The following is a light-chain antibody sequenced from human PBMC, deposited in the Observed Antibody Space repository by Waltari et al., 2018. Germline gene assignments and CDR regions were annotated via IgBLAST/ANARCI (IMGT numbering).Light chain of an antibody. CDR3: QHSNT. V-gene: IGKV1-5*01. J-gene: IGKJ2*01. CDR2: DAS. CDR1: QSISSW. Sequence: DIQMTQSPSTLAASVVDRVTITCRASQSISSWLAWYQQKPGKAPKLLIYDASSLESGVPSRFSGSGSGTEFTLTISSLQPDDFATYYCQHSNTFGQGTKLEIK.